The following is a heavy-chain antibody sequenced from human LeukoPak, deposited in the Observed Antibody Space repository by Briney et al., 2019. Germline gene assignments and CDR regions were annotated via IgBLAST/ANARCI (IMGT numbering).Heavy chain of an antibody. J-gene: IGHJ3*02. CDR1: GFTFSSYA. CDR3: ARDGGRITMMVMSGGAFDI. V-gene: IGHV3-30-3*01. CDR2: ISYDGSNK. Sequence: GGSLRLSCAASGFTFSSYAMHWVRQAPGKGLEWVAVISYDGSNKYYADSVEGRFTISRDNSKNTLYLQMNSLRAEDTAVYYCARDGGRITMMVMSGGAFDIWGQGTMVTVSS. D-gene: IGHD3-22*01.